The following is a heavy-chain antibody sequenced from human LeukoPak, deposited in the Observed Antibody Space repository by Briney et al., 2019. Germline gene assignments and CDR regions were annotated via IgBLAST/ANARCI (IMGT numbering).Heavy chain of an antibody. CDR2: ISSSSSYI. Sequence: GGSLRLSCAASGFTFSSYSMNWVRQAPGKGLEWVSSISSSSSYIYYADSVKGRFTISRDNAKNSLYLQMNSLRAEDTAVYYCARVPAYCGGDCYLYYYYYYMDVWGKGTTVTVSS. D-gene: IGHD2-21*02. J-gene: IGHJ6*03. CDR3: ARVPAYCGGDCYLYYYYYYMDV. CDR1: GFTFSSYS. V-gene: IGHV3-21*01.